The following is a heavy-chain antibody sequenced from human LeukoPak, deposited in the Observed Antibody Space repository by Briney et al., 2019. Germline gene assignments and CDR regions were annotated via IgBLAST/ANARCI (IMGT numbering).Heavy chain of an antibody. CDR3: ARAPSAGSYSFYYFDY. J-gene: IGHJ4*02. V-gene: IGHV4-4*07. CDR1: GGSISSYY. D-gene: IGHD3-10*01. CDR2: IYTSGST. Sequence: SETLSLTCTVSGGSISSYYWSWIRQPDGKGLEWIGRIYTSGSTNYNPSLKSRVTMSVDTSKNQFSLKLSSVTAADTAVYYCARAPSAGSYSFYYFDYWGQGTLVTVSS.